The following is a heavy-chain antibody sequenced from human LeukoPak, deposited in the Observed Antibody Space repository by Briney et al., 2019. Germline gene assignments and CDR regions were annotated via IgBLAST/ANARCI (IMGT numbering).Heavy chain of an antibody. CDR2: FSAYNGNT. Sequence: ASVKVSCKASGYTFTSYGISWVRQAPGQGLEWMGWFSAYNGNTNYAQKLQGRVTMTTDTSTSTAYMELRSLRSDDTAVYYCARGYSGYGSWGKRGRPNNWFDPWGQGTLVTVSS. J-gene: IGHJ5*02. CDR1: GYTFTSYG. V-gene: IGHV1-18*01. D-gene: IGHD5-12*01. CDR3: ARGYSGYGSWGKRGRPNNWFDP.